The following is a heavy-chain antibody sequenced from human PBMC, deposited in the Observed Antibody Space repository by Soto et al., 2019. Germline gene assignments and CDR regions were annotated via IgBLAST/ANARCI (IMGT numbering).Heavy chain of an antibody. Sequence: ASVKVSCKASGYTFTSYGISWVRQAPGQGLEWMGWISAYNGNTNYAQKRQGRGTMTTDTSTSTAYKKKRSLRSDDTAVFFFARTGFYYSGSGSPVAVDYWGQGTLVTVSS. CDR3: ARTGFYYSGSGSPVAVDY. V-gene: IGHV1-18*01. CDR1: GYTFTSYG. D-gene: IGHD3-10*01. CDR2: ISAYNGNT. J-gene: IGHJ4*02.